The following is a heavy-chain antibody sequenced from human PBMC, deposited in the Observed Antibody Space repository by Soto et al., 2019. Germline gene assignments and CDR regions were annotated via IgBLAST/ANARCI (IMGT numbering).Heavy chain of an antibody. Sequence: EVQLVESGGGLVQPGGSLRLSCAASGFTFTSYWMSWVRQAPGKGLEWVANIKQDGTSKYYADSVKGRFTVSRDNGESSTYFQMDSLRDDDTAVYLRARLRFIFMEMEFDTWGQGSLVSVSS. CDR3: ARLRFIFMEMEFDT. CDR2: IKQDGTSK. D-gene: IGHD3-3*01. V-gene: IGHV3-7*05. J-gene: IGHJ4*02. CDR1: GFTFTSYW.